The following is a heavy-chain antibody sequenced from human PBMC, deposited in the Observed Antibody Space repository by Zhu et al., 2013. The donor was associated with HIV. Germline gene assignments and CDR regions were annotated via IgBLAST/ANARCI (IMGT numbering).Heavy chain of an antibody. J-gene: IGHJ4*02. CDR1: KFTFSLYS. V-gene: IGHV3-48*04. CDR3: ARGGGWGSPSGDY. CDR2: ISDTSDSR. D-gene: IGHD3-10*01. Sequence: EVQLVESGGGLVQPGGSLRLSCAASKFTFSLYSMNWVRQAPGKGLEWVSYISDTSDSRYYADSVEGRFTISRDNSNSLLYLQMNSLRVEDTAVYYCARGGGWGSPSGDYWGQGTLVIVSP.